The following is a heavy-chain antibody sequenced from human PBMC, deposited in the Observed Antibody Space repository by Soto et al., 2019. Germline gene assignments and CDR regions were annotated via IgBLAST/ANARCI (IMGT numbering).Heavy chain of an antibody. CDR2: IYYSGST. D-gene: IGHD1-26*01. J-gene: IGHJ6*02. CDR1: GGSISSSSYY. Sequence: SETLSLTCTVSGGSISSSSYYWGWIRQPPGKGLEWIGSIYYSGSTYYNPSLKSRVTISVDTSKNQFSLKLSSVTAADTAVYYCARLGGGSYYETGMDVWGQGTTVTVSS. CDR3: ARLGGGSYYETGMDV. V-gene: IGHV4-39*01.